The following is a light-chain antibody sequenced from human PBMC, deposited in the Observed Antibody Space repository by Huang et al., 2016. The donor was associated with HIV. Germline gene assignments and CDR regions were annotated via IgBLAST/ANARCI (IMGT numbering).Light chain of an antibody. V-gene: IGKV2-28*01. J-gene: IGKJ4*01. Sequence: DIVITQSPLSLPVTPGEPASISCRSSQSLVHDNGYSYLDWYLQKPVQSPQVLIYMASVRAPGIPDRFSGGGSGTNFTLEINRVDAEDVGTYYCMQSLQSLTFGGGTRLEIK. CDR1: QSLVHDNGYSY. CDR2: MAS. CDR3: MQSLQSLT.